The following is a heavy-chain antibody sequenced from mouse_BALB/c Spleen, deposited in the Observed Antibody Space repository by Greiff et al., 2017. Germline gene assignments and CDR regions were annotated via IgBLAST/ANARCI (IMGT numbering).Heavy chain of an antibody. Sequence: QVQLQQSGAELVKPGASVKLSCKASGYTFTSYYMYWVKQRPGQGLEWIGEINPSNGGTNFNEKFKSKATLTVDKSSSTAYMQLSSLTSEDSAVYYCTRSHYYGSREYFDYWGQGTTLTVSS. CDR3: TRSHYYGSREYFDY. CDR2: INPSNGGT. V-gene: IGHV1S81*02. D-gene: IGHD1-1*01. J-gene: IGHJ2*01. CDR1: GYTFTSYY.